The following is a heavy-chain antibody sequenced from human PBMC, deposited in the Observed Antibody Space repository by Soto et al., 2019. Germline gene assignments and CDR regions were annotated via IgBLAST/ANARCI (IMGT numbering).Heavy chain of an antibody. D-gene: IGHD6-19*01. J-gene: IGHJ4*02. Sequence: SETLSLTCAVYGGSFSGYYWSWIRQPPGKGLEWIGEINHSGSTNYNPSLKSRVTISVDTSKNQFSLKLSSVTAADTAVYYCARVRRKQWLVHTIDYWGQGTLVTVSS. CDR1: GGSFSGYY. CDR3: ARVRRKQWLVHTIDY. CDR2: INHSGST. V-gene: IGHV4-34*01.